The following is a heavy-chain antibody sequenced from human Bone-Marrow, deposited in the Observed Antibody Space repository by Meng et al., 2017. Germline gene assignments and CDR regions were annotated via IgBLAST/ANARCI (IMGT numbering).Heavy chain of an antibody. CDR1: GFSVTDYG. CDR2: LEYDGTHR. V-gene: IGHV3-30*02. CDR3: AKAKNYYNIDV. J-gene: IGHJ6*02. Sequence: GESLKISCEASGFSVTDYGMHWVRQAPGKGLEWVALLEYDGTHRRYVDSVEGRFTIFRDDSKNTLYLQMNSLRGEDTAMYYCAKAKNYYNIDVWGQGTTVTVSS.